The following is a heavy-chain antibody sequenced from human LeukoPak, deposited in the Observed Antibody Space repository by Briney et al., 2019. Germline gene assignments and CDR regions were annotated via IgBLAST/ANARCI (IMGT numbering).Heavy chain of an antibody. J-gene: IGHJ5*02. CDR3: AREGGRYSSSWYSFDP. CDR1: GYTFSSYY. CDR2: INPSGGST. Sequence: ASVKVSCKASGYTFSSYYMHCVREAPGQGLEWMGIINPSGGSTSYAQKFQGRVTMTRDMSTSTVYMELSSLRSEDTAVYYCAREGGRYSSSWYSFDPWGQGTLVTVSS. D-gene: IGHD6-13*01. V-gene: IGHV1-46*01.